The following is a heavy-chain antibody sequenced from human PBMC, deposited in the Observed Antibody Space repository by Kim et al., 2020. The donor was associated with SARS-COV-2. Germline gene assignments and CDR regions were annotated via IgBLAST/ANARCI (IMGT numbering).Heavy chain of an antibody. D-gene: IGHD5-12*01. V-gene: IGHV4-4*07. J-gene: IGHJ6*03. CDR3: ARTSGYENNYYYYYMDV. Sequence: TLKSRVTRSVDTSKNQFSLNLSSVTAADTAVYYCARTSGYENNYYYYYMDVWGKGTTVTVSS.